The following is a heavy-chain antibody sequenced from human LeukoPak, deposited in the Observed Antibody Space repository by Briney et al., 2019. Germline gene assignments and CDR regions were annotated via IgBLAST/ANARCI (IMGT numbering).Heavy chain of an antibody. D-gene: IGHD1-26*01. CDR1: GFTLISNW. V-gene: IGHV3-74*01. J-gene: IGHJ3*02. Sequence: PGGSLRLSCAGSGFTLISNWMHWVRQGPGKGLVWVSRIYSDGSRTNYADSVKGRFTISGDNAKNTLYLQMNSLRAEDTAVYYCARSGRGGAFDIWGQGTMVTVSS. CDR3: ARSGRGGAFDI. CDR2: IYSDGSRT.